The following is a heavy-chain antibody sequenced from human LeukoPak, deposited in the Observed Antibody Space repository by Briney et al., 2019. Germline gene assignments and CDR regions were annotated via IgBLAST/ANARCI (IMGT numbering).Heavy chain of an antibody. CDR3: VKGKSGGSWYYFVY. D-gene: IGHD2-15*01. CDR2: ISSNGGST. J-gene: IGHJ4*02. CDR1: GFTFSSYA. Sequence: GGSLRLSCSASGFTFSSYAMHWVRQAPGKGLEYVSAISSNGGSTYYADSVKGRFTISRDNSKNTLYLQMSSLRAEDTAVYYCVKGKSGGSWYYFVYWGQGTLVTVSS. V-gene: IGHV3-64D*06.